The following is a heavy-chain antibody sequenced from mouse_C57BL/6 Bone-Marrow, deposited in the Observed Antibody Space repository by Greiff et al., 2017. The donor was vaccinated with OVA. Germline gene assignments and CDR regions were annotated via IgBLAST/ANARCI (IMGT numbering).Heavy chain of an antibody. J-gene: IGHJ4*01. CDR2: INPNNGGT. CDR1: GYTFTDYN. Sequence: VQLQQSGPELVKPGASVKMSCKASGYTFTDYNMHWVKQSHGKSLEWIGYINPNNGGTSYNQKFKGKATLTVNKSYSTAYMELRRLTSEDSAVYYCARENPYSNSYDYDMDDWGKGTSVTASA. D-gene: IGHD2-5*01. CDR3: ARENPYSNSYDYDMDD. V-gene: IGHV1-22*01.